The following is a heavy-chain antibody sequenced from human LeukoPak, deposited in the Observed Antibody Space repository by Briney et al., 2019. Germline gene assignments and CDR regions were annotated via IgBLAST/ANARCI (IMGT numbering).Heavy chain of an antibody. CDR1: GYTFTGYY. Sequence: ASVKVSCKASGYTFTGYYLHWVRQAPGQGLEWMGWINPNSGGTNYAQKFQGRVTMTRDTSISTAYMELSGLRSDDTAMYYCARGGWYYDFWSGYQLNDYWGQGTLVTVSS. CDR3: ARGGWYYDFWSGYQLNDY. V-gene: IGHV1-2*02. J-gene: IGHJ4*02. D-gene: IGHD3-3*01. CDR2: INPNSGGT.